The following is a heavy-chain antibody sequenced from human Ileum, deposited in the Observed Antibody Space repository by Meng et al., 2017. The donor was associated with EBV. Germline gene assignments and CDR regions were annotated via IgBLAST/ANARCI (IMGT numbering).Heavy chain of an antibody. CDR2: IYHSGST. J-gene: IGHJ4*02. CDR1: GGSISSSNR. Sequence: QVKLKESGPRLVNPSGTLSLTCAVSGGSISSSNRWSWVRQPPGKGLEWIGEIYHSGSTNYNPSLKSRVTISVDKSKNQFSLNLSSVTAADTAVYYCARVGQWLPIDYWGQGTLVTVSS. D-gene: IGHD6-19*01. V-gene: IGHV4-4*02. CDR3: ARVGQWLPIDY.